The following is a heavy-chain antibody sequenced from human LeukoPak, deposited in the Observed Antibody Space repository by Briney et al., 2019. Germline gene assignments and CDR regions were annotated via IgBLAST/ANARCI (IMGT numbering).Heavy chain of an antibody. V-gene: IGHV3-48*01. D-gene: IGHD3-22*01. CDR1: GFTFSSYS. Sequence: PGGSLRLSCAASGFTFSSYSMNWVRQAPGKGLEWVSYISSSSSTIYYADSVKGRFTISRGNAKNSLHLQMNSLRAEDTAVYYCAKDSHSSGYIWGQGTLVTVSS. CDR2: ISSSSSTI. CDR3: AKDSHSSGYI. J-gene: IGHJ4*02.